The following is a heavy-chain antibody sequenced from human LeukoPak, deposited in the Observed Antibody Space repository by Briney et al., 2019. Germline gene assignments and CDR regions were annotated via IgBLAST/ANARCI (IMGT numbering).Heavy chain of an antibody. Sequence: GGSLRLSCTTSGFTFSSYALSWVRQAPGKVLEWVSGIRVSGSTYYPDSVTGRFTISRDNSENTLYLQRSGLRAEATAIYYCAKGTGDTAYYFDFWGQGVLVTVSS. CDR1: GFTFSSYA. CDR2: IRVSGST. V-gene: IGHV3-23*01. CDR3: AKGTGDTAYYFDF. D-gene: IGHD7-27*01. J-gene: IGHJ4*02.